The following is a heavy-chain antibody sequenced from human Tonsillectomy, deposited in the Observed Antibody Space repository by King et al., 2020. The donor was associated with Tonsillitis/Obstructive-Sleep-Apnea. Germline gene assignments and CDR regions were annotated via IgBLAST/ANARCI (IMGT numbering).Heavy chain of an antibody. Sequence: VQLQQWGAGLLKPSETLSLTCAVYGGSFSGYYWSWIRQPPGKGLEWIGEINHSGSTNYNPSLKSRVTISIDTSKNQVSLKRTSVTAADTAVCYCAREGESTGAFDIWGQGTMVTVSS. J-gene: IGHJ3*02. V-gene: IGHV4-34*01. CDR1: GGSFSGYY. D-gene: IGHD3-16*01. CDR2: INHSGST. CDR3: AREGESTGAFDI.